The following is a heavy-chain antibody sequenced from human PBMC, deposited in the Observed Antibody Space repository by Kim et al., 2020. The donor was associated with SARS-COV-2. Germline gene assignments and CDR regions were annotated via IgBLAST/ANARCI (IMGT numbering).Heavy chain of an antibody. D-gene: IGHD2-21*02. CDR1: GYTFTSYG. Sequence: ASVKVSCKASGYTFTSYGISWVRQAPGQGLEWMGWISAYNGNTNYAQKLQGRVTMTTDTSTSTAYMELRSLRSDDTAVYYCARDLLLYCGGDCYAFSLDVWGQGTTVTVSS. J-gene: IGHJ6*02. CDR2: ISAYNGNT. V-gene: IGHV1-18*01. CDR3: ARDLLLYCGGDCYAFSLDV.